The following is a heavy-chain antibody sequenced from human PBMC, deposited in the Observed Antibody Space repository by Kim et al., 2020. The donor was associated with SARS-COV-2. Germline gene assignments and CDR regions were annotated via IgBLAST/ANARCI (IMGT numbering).Heavy chain of an antibody. CDR2: INGDGSST. CDR3: VRVGGYSSPLCY. J-gene: IGHJ4*01. CDR1: GFTFSSYW. Sequence: GGSLRLSCAASGFTFSSYWMHWVRQAPGKGLVWVSRINGDGSSTTYADSVKGRFNISRDNAKNTLYLQMNSLRAEDTAVYYCVRVGGYSSPLCYWGHGTLVTVSS. V-gene: IGHV3-74*03. D-gene: IGHD5-12*01.